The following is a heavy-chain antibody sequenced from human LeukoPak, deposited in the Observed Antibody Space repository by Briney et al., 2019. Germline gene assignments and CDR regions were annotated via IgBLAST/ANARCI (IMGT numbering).Heavy chain of an antibody. J-gene: IGHJ4*02. D-gene: IGHD6-13*01. CDR2: IYTGDSDT. V-gene: IGHV5-51*01. Sequence: PGESLKISCKCSGSSFTSYWIGWVRQLPGKGLEWMGIIYTGDSDTRYSPSSQGQVTISADKSISTAYLQWSSLKASDTAMYYCARHQREYSSSWVPLDYWGQGTLVTVSS. CDR3: ARHQREYSSSWVPLDY. CDR1: GSSFTSYW.